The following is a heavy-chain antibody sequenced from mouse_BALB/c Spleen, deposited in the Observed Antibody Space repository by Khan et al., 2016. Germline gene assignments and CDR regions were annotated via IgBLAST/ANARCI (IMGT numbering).Heavy chain of an antibody. CDR1: GFDFRRIW. CDR2: INPDTSTI. CDR3: ARGNYVPGSLDY. J-gene: IGHJ2*01. V-gene: IGHV4-1*02. D-gene: IGHD2-1*01. Sequence: EVKLLESGGGLVQPGGSLKLSCAASGFDFRRIWMSWVRQAPGKGLEWIGEINPDTSTIDYAPSLKDKFIITRDNAKNTLYLQMSKVRSEDTALYYCARGNYVPGSLDYWGQGTTLTVSS.